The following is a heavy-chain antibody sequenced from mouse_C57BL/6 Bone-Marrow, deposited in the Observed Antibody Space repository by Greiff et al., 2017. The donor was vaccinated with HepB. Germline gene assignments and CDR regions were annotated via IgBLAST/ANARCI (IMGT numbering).Heavy chain of an antibody. J-gene: IGHJ1*03. V-gene: IGHV1-4*01. CDR2: INPSSGYT. Sequence: QVQLQQSGAELARPGASVTMSCKASGYPFTSYTMHWVKQRPGQGLEWIGYINPSSGYTKYNQKFKDKATLTADKSSSTAYMQLSSLTSEDTAVYYCARDDYWYCDVWGTGTTITVSA. CDR1: GYPFTSYT. CDR3: ARDDYWYCDV.